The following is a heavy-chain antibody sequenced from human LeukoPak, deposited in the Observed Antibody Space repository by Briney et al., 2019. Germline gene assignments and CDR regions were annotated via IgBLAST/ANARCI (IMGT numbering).Heavy chain of an antibody. J-gene: IGHJ4*02. V-gene: IGHV3-23*01. CDR3: ASVRFLEWLLFRDYFDY. CDR1: GFTFSSYA. D-gene: IGHD3-3*01. Sequence: GGSLRLSCAASGFTFSSYAMSWVRQAPGKGLEWVSAISGSGGSTYYADSVKGRFTISRDNSKNTLYLQMNGLRAEDTAVYYCASVRFLEWLLFRDYFDYWGQGTLVTVSS. CDR2: ISGSGGST.